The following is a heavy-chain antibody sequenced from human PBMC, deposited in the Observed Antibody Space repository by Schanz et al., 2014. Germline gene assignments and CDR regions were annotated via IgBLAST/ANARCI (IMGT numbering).Heavy chain of an antibody. CDR1: GFTFSNYA. Sequence: EVQLLESGGGLVQPGGSLRLSCAASGFTFSNYAMGWVRQTPGKGLEWVSTLSGSGAGTFYADSVKGRFTISRDNANNSLFLRMNSLRAEDTAVYYCAKDGRLPYYGTGSDFDYWGQGTLVAVSS. J-gene: IGHJ4*02. V-gene: IGHV3-23*01. D-gene: IGHD3-22*01. CDR2: LSGSGAGT. CDR3: AKDGRLPYYGTGSDFDY.